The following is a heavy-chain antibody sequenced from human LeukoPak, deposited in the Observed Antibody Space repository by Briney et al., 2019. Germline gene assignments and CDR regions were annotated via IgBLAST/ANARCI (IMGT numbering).Heavy chain of an antibody. CDR3: ARQMQSHGNFDS. Sequence: GGPLRLSCAASGFTVSSYAMHWVRKPIGKGLEWVSALGIAGDTFYPGSVKGRFTISRENARNSLYLQMNSLRAEDTAMYYCARQMQSHGNFDSWGQGTLVTVSS. CDR1: GFTVSSYA. J-gene: IGHJ4*02. CDR2: LGIAGDT. V-gene: IGHV3-13*01. D-gene: IGHD1-26*01.